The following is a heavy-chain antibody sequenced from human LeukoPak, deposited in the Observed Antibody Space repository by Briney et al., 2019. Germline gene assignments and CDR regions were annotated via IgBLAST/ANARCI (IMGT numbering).Heavy chain of an antibody. V-gene: IGHV3-23*01. D-gene: IGHD3-10*01. CDR1: GFTLSSYA. CDR3: AREEPGGYYYYYGMDV. Sequence: GGSLRLSCAASGFTLSSYAMNWVRQAPGKGLEWVSTISGSGVNTYYADAVKGRFTISRDNAKNSLYLQMNSLRAEDTAVYYCAREEPGGYYYYYGMDVWGQGTTVTVSS. CDR2: ISGSGVNT. J-gene: IGHJ6*02.